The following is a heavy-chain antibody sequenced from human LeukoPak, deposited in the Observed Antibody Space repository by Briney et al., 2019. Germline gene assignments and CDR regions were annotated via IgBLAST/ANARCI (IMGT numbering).Heavy chain of an antibody. J-gene: IGHJ4*02. CDR2: INPSGGST. V-gene: IGHV1-46*01. Sequence: ASVKVSCKASGYTFTSYYMHWVRQAPGQGLEWMGIINPSGGSTSYAQKFQGRVTMTRDTSISTAYMELSRLRSDDTAVYYCARDMATMVHGYWGQGTLVTVSS. CDR1: GYTFTSYY. CDR3: ARDMATMVHGY. D-gene: IGHD3-10*01.